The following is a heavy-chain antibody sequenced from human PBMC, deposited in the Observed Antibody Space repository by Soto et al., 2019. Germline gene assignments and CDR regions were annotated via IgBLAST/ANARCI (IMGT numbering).Heavy chain of an antibody. CDR1: GFTFSGYA. D-gene: IGHD5-18*01. V-gene: IGHV3-30-3*01. Sequence: GGSLRLSCAASGFTFSGYAMHWVRQSPGKGLEWVAVISYDGSNKYYADSVKGRFTISRDNSKNTLYLQMNSLRAEDTAVYYCAREDWRYTAMTKNYYYGMDVWGQGTTVTVSS. J-gene: IGHJ6*02. CDR3: AREDWRYTAMTKNYYYGMDV. CDR2: ISYDGSNK.